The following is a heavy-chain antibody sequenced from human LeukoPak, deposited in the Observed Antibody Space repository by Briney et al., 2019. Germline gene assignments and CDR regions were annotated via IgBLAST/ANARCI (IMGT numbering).Heavy chain of an antibody. CDR3: ARPTIFEYYFDF. V-gene: IGHV4-61*02. CDR1: GGSISSSSYY. D-gene: IGHD3-9*01. CDR2: IYTSGSA. J-gene: IGHJ4*02. Sequence: NPSETLSLTCTVSGGSISSSSYYWRWIRQPAGKGLEWIGRIYTSGSANYHPSLKSRVTMSVDTSKNQFSLKLSSVTAADTAVYYCARPTIFEYYFDFWGQGTLVTVSS.